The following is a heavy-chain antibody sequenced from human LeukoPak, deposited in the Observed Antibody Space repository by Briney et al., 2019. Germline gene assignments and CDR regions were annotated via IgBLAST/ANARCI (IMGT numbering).Heavy chain of an antibody. J-gene: IGHJ5*02. D-gene: IGHD2-15*01. V-gene: IGHV5-10-1*01. CDR3: ARSFQGYCSGGSCYPPFDP. CDR2: IDPSDSYT. CDR1: GYSFTSCW. Sequence: GESLRISCKGSGYSFTSCWISWVRQMPGKGLEWMGRIDPSDSYTNYSPSFQGHVTISADKSISTAYLQWSSLKASDTAMYYCARSFQGYCSGGSCYPPFDPWGQGTRVTVSS.